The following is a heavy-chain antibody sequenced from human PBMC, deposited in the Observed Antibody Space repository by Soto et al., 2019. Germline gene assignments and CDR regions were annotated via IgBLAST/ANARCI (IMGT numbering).Heavy chain of an antibody. CDR1: GGSISSSNW. V-gene: IGHV4-4*02. D-gene: IGHD6-19*01. CDR2: IYHSGST. Sequence: SSETLSLTCAVSGGSISSSNWWSWVRQPPGKGLEWIGEIYHSGSTNYNPSLKSRVTISVDKSKNQFSLKLSSVTAADTAVYYCARSDGPPYSSGWYPLDYYGMDVWGQGTTVTVSS. J-gene: IGHJ6*02. CDR3: ARSDGPPYSSGWYPLDYYGMDV.